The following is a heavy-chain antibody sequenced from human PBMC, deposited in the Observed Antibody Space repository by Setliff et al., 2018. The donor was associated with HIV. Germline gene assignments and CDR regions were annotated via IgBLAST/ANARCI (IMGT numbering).Heavy chain of an antibody. CDR1: GYSFTNYW. CDR2: IYPGDSDT. J-gene: IGHJ4*02. D-gene: IGHD6-13*01. Sequence: GESLKISCKGSGYSFTNYWIGWVRQVPGKGLEWMGIIYPGDSDTRYSPSFHGQVTISADKSISTAYLQWSSLKASDTAVYYCARSGTGYSSSWDVPDFDYWGQGTLVTVSS. V-gene: IGHV5-51*01. CDR3: ARSGTGYSSSWDVPDFDY.